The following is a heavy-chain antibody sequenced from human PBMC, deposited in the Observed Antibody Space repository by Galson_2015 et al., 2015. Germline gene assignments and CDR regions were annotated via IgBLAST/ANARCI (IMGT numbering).Heavy chain of an antibody. CDR3: ARGYYDILTGYSCFYY. J-gene: IGHJ4*02. CDR1: GYTFTSSD. D-gene: IGHD3-9*01. V-gene: IGHV1-8*01. CDR2: MNPNSGNT. Sequence: SVKVSCKASGYTFTSSDINWVRQATGQGLEWMGWMNPNSGNTGYAQKFQGRVTMTRNTSISTAYMELSSLRSEDTAVYYCARGYYDILTGYSCFYYWGQGTLVTVSS.